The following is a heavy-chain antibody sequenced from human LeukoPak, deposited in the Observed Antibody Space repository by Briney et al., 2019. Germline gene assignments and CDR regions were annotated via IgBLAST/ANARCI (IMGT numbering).Heavy chain of an antibody. CDR1: GGTFSSYA. J-gene: IGHJ4*02. CDR3: ATGSGYSAIDY. D-gene: IGHD3-9*01. V-gene: IGHV1-69*13. CDR2: IIPIFGTA. Sequence: WASVKVSCKASGGTFSSYAINWVRQAPGQGLEWMGGIIPIFGTANYAQKFQGRVTITADDSTSTAYMELSSLRSEDTAVYYCATGSGYSAIDYWGQGTLVTVSS.